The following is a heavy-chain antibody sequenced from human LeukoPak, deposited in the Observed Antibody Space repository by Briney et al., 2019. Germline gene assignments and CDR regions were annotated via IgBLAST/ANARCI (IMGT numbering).Heavy chain of an antibody. CDR3: ANFYYYNNSARFDL. Sequence: GGSLRLSCAASRFTFSNYWMSWVRQAPGKGLEGVANIKQDGSETYYVDAVKGRFTISRDNAKNSLYLQMNSLRVEDTAVYYCANFYYYNNSARFDLWGQGTPVTVSS. V-gene: IGHV3-7*01. CDR1: RFTFSNYW. J-gene: IGHJ5*02. D-gene: IGHD3-22*01. CDR2: IKQDGSET.